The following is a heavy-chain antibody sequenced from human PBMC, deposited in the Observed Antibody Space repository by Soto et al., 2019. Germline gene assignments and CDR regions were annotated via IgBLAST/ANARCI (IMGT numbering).Heavy chain of an antibody. J-gene: IGHJ4*02. CDR2: IDSDGTGT. CDR1: GFTISSNW. CDR3: TTVFDY. Sequence: EVQLVESGGDLVQPGGSLRLSCAVSGFTISSNWMHWVRQVPGEGLAWVGRIDSDGTGTSYADSVKGRFTISRDVAKNTVYLQLNSLRVEDTAVYYCTTVFDYWGQGTPVTVSS. V-gene: IGHV3-74*01.